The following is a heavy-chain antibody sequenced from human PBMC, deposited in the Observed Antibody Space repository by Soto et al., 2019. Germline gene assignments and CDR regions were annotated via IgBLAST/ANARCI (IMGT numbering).Heavy chain of an antibody. V-gene: IGHV5-10-1*01. CDR2: IDPSDSYT. J-gene: IGHJ6*04. D-gene: IGHD2-2*02. Sequence: GESLNISCKGSGYSVTRYWISWVRQMHGKGLEWMGRIDPSDSYTNYSPSFQGHVTISADKSISTAYLQWSSLTASDTAMYYCARHSFFSITRCNRGDHYYYWGRDSWGKGPPVT. CDR1: GYSVTRYW. CDR3: ARHSFFSITRCNRGDHYYYWGRDS.